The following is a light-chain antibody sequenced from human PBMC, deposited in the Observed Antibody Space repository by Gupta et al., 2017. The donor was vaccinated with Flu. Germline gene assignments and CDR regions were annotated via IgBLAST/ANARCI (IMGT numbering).Light chain of an antibody. V-gene: IGKV3-15*01. CDR1: QSVSSN. CDR3: QQYNNGPPWT. Sequence: EIVMTQSPATLSVSPGERATLSCRASQSVSSNLAWYQQKPGQAPRLLIYGASTRATGIPARFSGNVSGTEFTLTISSLQSEDFAVYYCQQYNNGPPWTFGQGTKVEIK. CDR2: GAS. J-gene: IGKJ1*01.